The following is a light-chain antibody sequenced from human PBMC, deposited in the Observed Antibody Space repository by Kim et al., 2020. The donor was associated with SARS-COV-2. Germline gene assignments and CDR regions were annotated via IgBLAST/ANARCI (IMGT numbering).Light chain of an antibody. V-gene: IGLV2-14*03. J-gene: IGLJ3*02. Sequence: QSALTQPASVSGSPGQSITISCTGTSSDVGGYNYVSWYQQHPGKAPKLMIYDVSNRPSGVSNRFSGSKSGNTASLTISGLQAEDEADYYCSSFTSTNSPHWVFGGGTQLTVL. CDR1: SSDVGGYNY. CDR3: SSFTSTNSPHWV. CDR2: DVS.